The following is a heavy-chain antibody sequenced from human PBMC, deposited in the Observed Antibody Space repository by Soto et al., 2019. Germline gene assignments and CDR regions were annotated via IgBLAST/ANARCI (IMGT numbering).Heavy chain of an antibody. Sequence: LXLTFAVYGGSFSFYYLSWIRQPPVNGLEWIGELNPSGSTNYNPSLKSRVTISLDTSKNQFFLKLTSVTAADTALYYCASVVPPPNRNWGLWSGAFDIWGQATLVTVSS. D-gene: IGHD7-27*01. CDR1: GGSFSFYY. CDR2: LNPSGST. CDR3: ASVVPPPNRNWGLWSGAFDI. V-gene: IGHV4-34*01. J-gene: IGHJ3*02.